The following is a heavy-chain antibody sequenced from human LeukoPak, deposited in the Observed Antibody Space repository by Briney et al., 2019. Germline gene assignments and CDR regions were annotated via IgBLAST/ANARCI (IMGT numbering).Heavy chain of an antibody. V-gene: IGHV3-23*01. CDR2: ISGSGGST. J-gene: IGHJ4*02. CDR3: AKQYCSGGSCRGFFDY. CDR1: GFTFSSYA. D-gene: IGHD2-15*01. Sequence: PGGSLRLSCAASGFTFSSYAMSWVRQAPGKGLEWVSAISGSGGSTYYADSVKGRFTISRDNSKNTLYLQMNSLRAEDTAVYYCAKQYCSGGSCRGFFDYWGQGTLVTVSS.